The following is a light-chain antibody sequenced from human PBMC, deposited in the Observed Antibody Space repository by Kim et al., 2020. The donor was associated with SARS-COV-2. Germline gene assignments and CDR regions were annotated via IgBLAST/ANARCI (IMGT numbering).Light chain of an antibody. J-gene: IGLJ2*01. Sequence: QRATIACGGSNVGSKSVHWYNQKPGQAPVVVVHCNVARPSGNPERFSGYTSGNTATLTIGRVEAGDEGDYYCQVWDSSGDHPVIFGGGTQLTVL. CDR1: NVGSKS. CDR3: QVWDSSGDHPVI. CDR2: CNV. V-gene: IGLV3-21*02.